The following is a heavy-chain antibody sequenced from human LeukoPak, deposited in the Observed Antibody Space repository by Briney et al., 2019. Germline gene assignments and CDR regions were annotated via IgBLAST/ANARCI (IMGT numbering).Heavy chain of an antibody. CDR1: GFTFSSYA. D-gene: IGHD6-13*01. V-gene: IGHV3-23*01. Sequence: GGSLRLSCAASGFTFSSYAMSWVRQAPGKGLEWVSAISGSGGSTYYADSVKGRFTISRDNSKNTLYLQMNSLRVEDTAVYYCAKAPRAAAGTYNGMDVWGQGTTVTVSS. J-gene: IGHJ6*02. CDR3: AKAPRAAAGTYNGMDV. CDR2: ISGSGGST.